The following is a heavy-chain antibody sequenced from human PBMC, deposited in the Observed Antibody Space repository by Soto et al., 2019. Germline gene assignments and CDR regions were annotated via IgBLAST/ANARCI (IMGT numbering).Heavy chain of an antibody. J-gene: IGHJ4*02. CDR2: INYSGNT. CDR3: ARHHVRGRTIVGAAEY. Sequence: SETLSLTCAVYGGSFSGYYWSWIRQPPGKGLEWIGEINYSGNTNYNPSLKSRVSISVDTSKNQLFLNMSSVTAADTAMYYCARHHVRGRTIVGAAEYWGQGTLVAVSS. V-gene: IGHV4-34*01. CDR1: GGSFSGYY. D-gene: IGHD1-26*01.